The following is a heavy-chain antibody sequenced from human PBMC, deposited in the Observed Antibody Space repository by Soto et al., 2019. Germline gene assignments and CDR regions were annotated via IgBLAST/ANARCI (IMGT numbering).Heavy chain of an antibody. CDR3: ASPYYYGSGSYSSH. CDR2: IYYSGST. D-gene: IGHD3-10*01. J-gene: IGHJ4*02. CDR1: GGSISSSSYY. V-gene: IGHV4-39*01. Sequence: QLQLQESGPGLVKPSETLSLTCTVSGGSISSSSYYWGWIRQPPGKGLEWIGRIYYSGSTYYNPSLKSRVTISVDTSKNQFSLKLSSVTAADTAVYYCASPYYYGSGSYSSHWGQGTLVTVSS.